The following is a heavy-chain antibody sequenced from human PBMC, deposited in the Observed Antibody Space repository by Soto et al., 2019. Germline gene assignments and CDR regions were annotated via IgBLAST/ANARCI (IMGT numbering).Heavy chain of an antibody. CDR2: IYHNGTT. CDR3: ATVRWELHDAVDI. CDR1: GGSISTGGYY. J-gene: IGHJ3*02. V-gene: IGHV4-31*03. Sequence: QVQLQESGPGLVKPSQTLSLTCTVSGGSISTGGYYWRWIRQHPWRGLAWIGYIYHNGTTFSNPSLQSRIAISIDTSKNKFALKLSCLTAADTAVYYCATVRWELHDAVDIWGQGTMVSVSS. D-gene: IGHD1-26*01.